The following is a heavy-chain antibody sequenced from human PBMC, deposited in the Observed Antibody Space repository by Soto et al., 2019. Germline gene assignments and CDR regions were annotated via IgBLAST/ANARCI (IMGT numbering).Heavy chain of an antibody. Sequence: VGSLRLSCAASGFTFSSYSMNWVRQAPGKGLEWVSSISSSSSYIYYADSVKGRFTISRDNAKNSLYLQMNSLRAEDTAVYYCAIIMITFGGAAGLDYWGQGTLVTVSS. D-gene: IGHD3-16*01. V-gene: IGHV3-21*01. J-gene: IGHJ4*02. CDR3: AIIMITFGGAAGLDY. CDR2: ISSSSSYI. CDR1: GFTFSSYS.